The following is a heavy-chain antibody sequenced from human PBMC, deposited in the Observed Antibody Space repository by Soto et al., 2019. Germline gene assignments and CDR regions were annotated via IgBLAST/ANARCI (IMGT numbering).Heavy chain of an antibody. CDR3: ARGGYDSSGYFIYAFDY. CDR1: GFTFSSYS. CDR2: ISSSSSYI. D-gene: IGHD3-22*01. V-gene: IGHV3-21*01. Sequence: ESGGGLVKPGGSLRLSCAASGFTFSSYSMNWVRQAPGKGLEWVSSISSSSSYIYYADSVKGRFTISRDNAKNSLYLQMNSLRAEDTAVYYCARGGYDSSGYFIYAFDYWGQGTLVTVSS. J-gene: IGHJ4*02.